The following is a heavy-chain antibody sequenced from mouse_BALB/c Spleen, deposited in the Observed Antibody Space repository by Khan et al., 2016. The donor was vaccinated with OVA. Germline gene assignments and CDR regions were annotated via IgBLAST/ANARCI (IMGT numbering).Heavy chain of an antibody. CDR2: ISSGGDYI. CDR1: GFTFSTYA. J-gene: IGHJ3*01. D-gene: IGHD1-1*01. CDR3: ARHNYGPVAY. Sequence: EVELVESGGDLVKPGGSLKLSCSASGFTFSTYAMSWVRQTPEKRLEWVATISSGGDYIYYPDSVKGRFNISRDNAKHTLYLQMSSLRSDDTAVYYCARHNYGPVAYWGQGTLVTVSA. V-gene: IGHV5-9-3*01.